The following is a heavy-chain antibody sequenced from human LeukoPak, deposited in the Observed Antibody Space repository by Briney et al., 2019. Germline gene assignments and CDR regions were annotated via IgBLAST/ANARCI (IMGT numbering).Heavy chain of an antibody. CDR2: ISSSSSYI. V-gene: IGHV3-21*04. CDR1: GFTFSSYS. Sequence: GGSRRLSCAASGFTFSSYSMNWVRQAPGKGLEWVSSISSSSSYIYYADSVKGRFTISRDNRENSLYLQMNSLRPEDTALYYCAKDRAARGRGNYFYMDVWGKGTTVTVSS. J-gene: IGHJ6*03. CDR3: AKDRAARGRGNYFYMDV. D-gene: IGHD2/OR15-2a*01.